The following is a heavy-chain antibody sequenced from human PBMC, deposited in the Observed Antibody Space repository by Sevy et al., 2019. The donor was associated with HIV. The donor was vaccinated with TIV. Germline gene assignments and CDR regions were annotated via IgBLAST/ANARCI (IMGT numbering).Heavy chain of an antibody. J-gene: IGHJ5*02. D-gene: IGHD3-9*01. CDR3: AHRPDNYDILTGYFPTWFDP. V-gene: IGHV2-5*02. CDR1: GFSLTTSGVG. CDR2: IYWVDDK. Sequence: SGPTLVKPTQTLTLTCTFSGFSLTTSGVGVGWIRQPPGKALEWLALIYWVDDKRYSPSLKSRLTLTKDTSKNQVVLTMTNLDPVDTATYYCAHRPDNYDILTGYFPTWFDPWGQGTLVTVSS.